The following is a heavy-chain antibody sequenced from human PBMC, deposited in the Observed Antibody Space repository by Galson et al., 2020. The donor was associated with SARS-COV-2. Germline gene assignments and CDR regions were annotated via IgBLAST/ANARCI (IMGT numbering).Heavy chain of an antibody. Sequence: QAGGSLRLSCAASGFTFSSYAMHWVRQAPGKGLEWVAVISYDGSNKYYADSVKGRFTISRDNSKNTLYLQMNSLRAEDTAVYYCARPNSGSYLSYFDYWGQGTLVTVSS. J-gene: IGHJ4*02. CDR2: ISYDGSNK. D-gene: IGHD1-26*01. CDR1: GFTFSSYA. V-gene: IGHV3-30-3*01. CDR3: ARPNSGSYLSYFDY.